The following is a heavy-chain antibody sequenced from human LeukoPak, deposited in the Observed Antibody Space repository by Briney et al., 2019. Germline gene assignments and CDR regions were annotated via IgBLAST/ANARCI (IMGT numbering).Heavy chain of an antibody. D-gene: IGHD5-24*01. V-gene: IGHV3-20*04. Sequence: GGSLRLSCAGSGFTFDDYGMSWVRQGPGKGLEWVSGIHRNGDSTGYADSVKGRFTISKNALYLQMNSLRAEDTALYYCARDHKGGDGADAFDVWGHGTMVTVSS. CDR2: IHRNGDST. CDR3: ARDHKGGDGADAFDV. CDR1: GFTFDDYG. J-gene: IGHJ3*01.